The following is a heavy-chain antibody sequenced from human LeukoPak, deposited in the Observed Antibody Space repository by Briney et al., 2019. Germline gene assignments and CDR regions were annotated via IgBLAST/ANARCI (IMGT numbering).Heavy chain of an antibody. V-gene: IGHV4-39*07. J-gene: IGHJ4*02. CDR1: GGSVSSGGYY. CDR3: ARVNRPLTVGSGNYYFDY. D-gene: IGHD3-10*01. Sequence: KSSETLSLTCAVSGGSVSSGGYYWGWIRQPPGKGLEWIGSIYHSGSTYYNPSLKSRVTISVDTSKNQFSLKLSSVTAADTAVYYCARVNRPLTVGSGNYYFDYWGQGTLVTVSS. CDR2: IYHSGST.